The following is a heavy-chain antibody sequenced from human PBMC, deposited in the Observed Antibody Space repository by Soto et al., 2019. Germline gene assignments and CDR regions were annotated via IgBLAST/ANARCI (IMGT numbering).Heavy chain of an antibody. D-gene: IGHD5-12*01. J-gene: IGHJ4*02. V-gene: IGHV3-33*03. Sequence: GGSLRLSCAASGFTFSSYGMHWVRQAPGKGLEWVAVIWCNSGSIGYADSVKGRFTISRDNAKNSLYLQMNSLRAEDTALYYCAKDRHATRGPHYFDYWGQGTLVTVSS. CDR3: AKDRHATRGPHYFDY. CDR1: GFTFSSYG. CDR2: IWCNSGSI.